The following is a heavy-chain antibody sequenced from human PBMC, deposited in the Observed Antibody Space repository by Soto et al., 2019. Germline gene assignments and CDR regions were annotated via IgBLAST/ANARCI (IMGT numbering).Heavy chain of an antibody. Sequence: QVQLVQSGAEVKKPGSSVKVSCKASGGTFSSYTISWVRQAPGQGLEWMGRIIPILGIANYAQKFQGRVTITADNSTSTAYLELSSLRSEDTAVYYCATPKVVIITGQTCDDAFDIWGQGTMVTVSS. CDR3: ATPKVVIITGQTCDDAFDI. CDR2: IIPILGIA. D-gene: IGHD3-22*01. CDR1: GGTFSSYT. J-gene: IGHJ3*02. V-gene: IGHV1-69*02.